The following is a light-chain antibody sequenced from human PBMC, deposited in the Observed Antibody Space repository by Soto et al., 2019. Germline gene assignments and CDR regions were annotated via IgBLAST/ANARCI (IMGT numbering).Light chain of an antibody. V-gene: IGKV1-39*01. CDR1: QRINNY. J-gene: IGKJ3*01. CDR3: QEGSRALGT. Sequence: DIQMTQSPSSLSASVGDRVTITCRASQRINNYLNWYQQKAGQAPKLLISAASNLQSGVPSRFSGSGFGTDFTLDISSLQPEYFATYYCQEGSRALGTFGPGTEVDMK. CDR2: AAS.